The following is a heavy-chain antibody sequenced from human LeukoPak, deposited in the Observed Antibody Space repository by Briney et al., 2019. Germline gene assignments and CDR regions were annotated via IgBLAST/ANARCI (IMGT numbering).Heavy chain of an antibody. Sequence: SETLSLTCTVSGDSISSYYWSWIRQPPGKGLEWIGYIYYSGTTNYNPSLKSRFTISVDTSKNQFSLKLSSVTAADTAVYYCARDLPRIGFDYWGQGTLVTVSS. J-gene: IGHJ4*02. CDR2: IYYSGTT. V-gene: IGHV4-59*12. CDR1: GDSISSYY. D-gene: IGHD1-14*01. CDR3: ARDLPRIGFDY.